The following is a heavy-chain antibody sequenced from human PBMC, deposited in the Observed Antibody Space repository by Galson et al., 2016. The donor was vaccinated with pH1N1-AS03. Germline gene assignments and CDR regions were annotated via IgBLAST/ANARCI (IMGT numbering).Heavy chain of an antibody. CDR1: AYTFTTYG. V-gene: IGHV1-18*01. Sequence: SVKVSCKASAYTFTTYGISWVRQAPGQGLEWMGWISPYNGNTNYAQKLQGRVTMTTDTSTSTAYMELRSLKSDDTAVYYCAREMGIMDAFDIRGQGTMVTVAS. D-gene: IGHD3-16*01. CDR2: ISPYNGNT. CDR3: AREMGIMDAFDI. J-gene: IGHJ3*02.